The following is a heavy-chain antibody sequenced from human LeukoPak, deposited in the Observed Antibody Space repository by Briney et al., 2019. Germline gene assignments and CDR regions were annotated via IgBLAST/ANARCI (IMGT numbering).Heavy chain of an antibody. D-gene: IGHD4-17*01. CDR3: ARIPHPDYADAQ. CDR1: GFTVSSFE. CDR2: ISSSGDTM. V-gene: IGHV3-48*03. J-gene: IGHJ4*02. Sequence: GGSLRLSCEASGFTVSSFEINWVRQAPGKGLEWVSYISSSGDTMDYADSVKGRFTVSRDNGKKLVHLQLNSLRAEDTAVYLCARIPHPDYADAQWGQGTLVIVSS.